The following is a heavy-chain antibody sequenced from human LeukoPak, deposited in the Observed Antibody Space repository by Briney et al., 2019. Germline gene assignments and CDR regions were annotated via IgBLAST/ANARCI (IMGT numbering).Heavy chain of an antibody. CDR3: ARHPTALVSYGFDP. Sequence: SETLSLTCTVSGGSISSSTYYWDWIRQPPGKGLEWIASIYYSGSTYYNPSLKSRVTISVDTSKNQFSLKVISVTAADTAVYYCARHPTALVSYGFDPWGQGTLVTVSS. CDR1: GGSISSSTYY. V-gene: IGHV4-39*01. D-gene: IGHD5-18*01. CDR2: IYYSGST. J-gene: IGHJ5*02.